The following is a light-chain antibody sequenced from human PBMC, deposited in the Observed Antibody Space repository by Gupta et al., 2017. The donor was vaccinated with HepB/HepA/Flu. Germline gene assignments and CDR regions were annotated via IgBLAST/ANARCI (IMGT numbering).Light chain of an antibody. CDR3: QQYGSSPVT. Sequence: EVMLTQSPATLSLSPGERATLSCRASKSVSSSYLAWYQQKPGQAPRLLIYGATSRATGIPDRFSGSGSGTDFTLTISRLEPEDFAVYYCQQYGSSPVTFGPGTKVDIK. CDR2: GAT. CDR1: KSVSSSY. J-gene: IGKJ3*01. V-gene: IGKV3-20*01.